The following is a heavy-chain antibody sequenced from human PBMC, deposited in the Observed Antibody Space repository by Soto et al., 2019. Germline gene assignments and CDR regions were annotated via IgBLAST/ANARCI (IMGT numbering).Heavy chain of an antibody. CDR2: IYHSGST. CDR1: GGSISSSNW. V-gene: IGHV4-4*02. D-gene: IGHD3-10*02. Sequence: QVQLQESGPGLVKPSGTLSLTCAVSGGSISSSNWWSWVRQPPGKGLEWIGEIYHSGSTNYNPSLKSRVTISVDKSKNQFSMKLSAVTAADTAVYYCASVRGGYYYAMDVWGQGTTVTVSS. J-gene: IGHJ6*02. CDR3: ASVRGGYYYAMDV.